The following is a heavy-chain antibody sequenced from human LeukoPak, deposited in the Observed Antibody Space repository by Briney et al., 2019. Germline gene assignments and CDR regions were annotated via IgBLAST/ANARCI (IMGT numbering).Heavy chain of an antibody. Sequence: GGSLRLSCAASGFTFSSYSMNWVRQAPGKGLEWVSSISSSSSYIYYADSVKGRFTISRDNAKNSLYLQMNSLRAEDTAVYYCAKGVSYCSSTSCYGAFDYWGQGTLVTVSS. V-gene: IGHV3-21*01. CDR2: ISSSSSYI. D-gene: IGHD2-2*01. CDR3: AKGVSYCSSTSCYGAFDY. J-gene: IGHJ4*02. CDR1: GFTFSSYS.